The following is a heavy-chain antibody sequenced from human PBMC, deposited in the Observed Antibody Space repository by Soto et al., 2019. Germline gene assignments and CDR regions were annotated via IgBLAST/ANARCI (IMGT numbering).Heavy chain of an antibody. D-gene: IGHD2-15*01. CDR3: ARGSRYCSGGSCYFLPGIDY. CDR1: GYTFTNYY. J-gene: IGHJ4*02. V-gene: IGHV1-3*01. CDR2: INPGNGNT. Sequence: ASVKVSCKASGYTFTNYYIHWMRQAPGQRLEWMGWINPGNGNTRYSQKFQGRVTFTRDTSASTAYMELSSLRSEDTAVYYCARGSRYCSGGSCYFLPGIDYWGQGTLVTVSS.